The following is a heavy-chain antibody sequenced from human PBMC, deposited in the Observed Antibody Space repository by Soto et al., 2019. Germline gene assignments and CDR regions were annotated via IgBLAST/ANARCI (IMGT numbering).Heavy chain of an antibody. D-gene: IGHD6-13*01. J-gene: IGHJ6*02. Sequence: QVPLVQSGAEVKKPGASVKVSCKASGYTFTSYAMHWVRQAPGQRLEWMGWINAGNGNTKYSQKFQGRVTITRDTSASTAYMELSSLRSEDTAVYYCARDGHSSSWYYYYYGMDVWGQGTTVTVSS. CDR3: ARDGHSSSWYYYYYGMDV. CDR1: GYTFTSYA. CDR2: INAGNGNT. V-gene: IGHV1-3*01.